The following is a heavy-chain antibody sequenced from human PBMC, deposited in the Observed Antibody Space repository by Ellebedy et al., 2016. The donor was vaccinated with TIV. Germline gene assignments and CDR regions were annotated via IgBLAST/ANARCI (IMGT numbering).Heavy chain of an antibody. Sequence: SETLSLTCSVSGGSINSNFWSWIRQPPGKGLEWIGFIYYSGSTNYNPSLKSRVTISVDTSKNQFSLKLSSVTAADTAVYYCARDPGNSYDGSGYYFDSWGQGTLVTVSS. CDR2: IYYSGST. V-gene: IGHV4-59*01. J-gene: IGHJ4*02. CDR3: ARDPGNSYDGSGYYFDS. CDR1: GGSINSNF. D-gene: IGHD3-22*01.